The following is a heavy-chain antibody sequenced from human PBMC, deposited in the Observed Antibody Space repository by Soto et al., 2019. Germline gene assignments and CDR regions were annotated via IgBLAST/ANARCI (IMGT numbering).Heavy chain of an antibody. Sequence: ASVKVSCKASGYTFTGYYMRWVRQAPGQGLEWMGWINPNSGGTNYAQKFQGWVTMTRDTSISTAYMELSRLRSDDTAVYYCARVKVEAAAGTGYYYYYGMDVWGQGTTVTVSS. V-gene: IGHV1-2*04. J-gene: IGHJ6*02. CDR3: ARVKVEAAAGTGYYYYYGMDV. CDR2: INPNSGGT. CDR1: GYTFTGYY. D-gene: IGHD6-13*01.